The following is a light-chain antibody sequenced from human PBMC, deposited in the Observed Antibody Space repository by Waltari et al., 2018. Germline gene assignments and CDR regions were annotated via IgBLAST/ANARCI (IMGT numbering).Light chain of an antibody. V-gene: IGLV4-69*01. CDR2: VNSVGSH. CDR1: SGHSHYA. Sequence: QLVLTQSPSASASLGASVKLTCTLSSGHSHYAIAWHQQQPDKGPRYLMKVNSVGSHTNEDGIPDRFSGSSSGAERYRTISSLQSDDEADHYCQTWGTGIRVFGGGTKLTVL. CDR3: QTWGTGIRV. J-gene: IGLJ3*02.